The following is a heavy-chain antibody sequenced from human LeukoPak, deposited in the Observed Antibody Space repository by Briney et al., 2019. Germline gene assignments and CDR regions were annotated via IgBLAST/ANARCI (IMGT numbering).Heavy chain of an antibody. V-gene: IGHV3-23*01. D-gene: IGHD1-7*01. J-gene: IGHJ4*02. CDR2: ISGSGGST. CDR1: GFTFSSYA. CDR3: ARDLRGTLDY. Sequence: TGGSLRLSCAASGFTFSSYAMSWVRQAPGKGLEWVSAISGSGGSTYYADSVKGRFTISRDNSKNTLYLQMNSLRAEDTAVYYCARDLRGTLDYWGQGTLVTVSS.